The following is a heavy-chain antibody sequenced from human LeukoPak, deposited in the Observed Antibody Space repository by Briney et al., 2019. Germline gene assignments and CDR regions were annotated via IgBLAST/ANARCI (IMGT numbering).Heavy chain of an antibody. CDR1: GGSISRGDYY. Sequence: PSETLSLTCTVSGGSISRGDYYWSWIRQPPGKGLEWIGYIYYSGSTYYNSSLKSRVTISVDTSKNQFSLKLSSVTAADTAVYYCARLSSWSTVSPLDYWGQGTLVTVSS. CDR3: ARLSSWSTVSPLDY. V-gene: IGHV4-30-4*01. J-gene: IGHJ4*02. CDR2: IYYSGST. D-gene: IGHD4-11*01.